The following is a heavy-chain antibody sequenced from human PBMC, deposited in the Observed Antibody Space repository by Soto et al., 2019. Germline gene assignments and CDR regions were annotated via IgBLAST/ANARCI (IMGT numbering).Heavy chain of an antibody. Sequence: QVQLQQWGAGLLKPSETLSLTCAVYSESFSSYLWTWIRQPPGKGLEWIGEVNPRGFTSHNPSLKSRVTMSIDKSNNQVSLKLRSVTAADTAIYYCARGERDERWLVSPWFDPWGQGTLVTVSS. CDR1: SESFSSYL. J-gene: IGHJ5*02. CDR2: VNPRGFT. D-gene: IGHD6-19*01. V-gene: IGHV4-34*01. CDR3: ARGERDERWLVSPWFDP.